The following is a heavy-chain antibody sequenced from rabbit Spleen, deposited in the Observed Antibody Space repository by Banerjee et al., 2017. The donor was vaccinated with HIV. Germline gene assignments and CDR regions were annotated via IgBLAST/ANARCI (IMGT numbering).Heavy chain of an antibody. CDR2: IDAGSSAYT. CDR1: GVSFSFNSY. V-gene: IGHV1S45*01. Sequence: QEQLEESGGDLVKPGASLTLTCTASGVSFSFNSYMCWVRQAPGKGLEWIACIDAGSSAYTYFAGWAKGRLTISKASSNTVTLQMTSLTAADTATYFCARDSRSSFSSSGMHLCRHGTLVTVS. D-gene: IGHD8-1*01. CDR3: ARDSRSSFSSSGMHL. J-gene: IGHJ6*01.